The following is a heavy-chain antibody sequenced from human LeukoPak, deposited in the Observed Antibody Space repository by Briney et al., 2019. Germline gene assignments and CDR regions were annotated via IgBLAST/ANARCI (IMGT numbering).Heavy chain of an antibody. CDR1: GFTFSSYW. CDR3: ARHFCSSTSCSN. CDR2: IKSDGST. D-gene: IGHD2-2*01. J-gene: IGHJ4*02. Sequence: GGSLRLSCAASGFTFSSYWMHWVRQTPGKGLVWVSRIKSDGSTIYADSVKGRFTISRDNAKNTLYLQMNSLRAEDTAVYYCARHFCSSTSCSNWGQGTLVTVSS. V-gene: IGHV3-74*01.